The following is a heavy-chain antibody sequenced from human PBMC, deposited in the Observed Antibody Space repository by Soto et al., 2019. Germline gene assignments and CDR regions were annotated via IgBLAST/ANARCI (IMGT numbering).Heavy chain of an antibody. CDR2: ISGSGGST. CDR3: AKGGEAGDAFDS. Sequence: PGGSLRLSCAASGFTFSSYAMSWVRQAPGKGLEWVAAISGSGGSTYYADSVKGRFTISRDNSKNTLYLQMNSLRAEDTAVYYCAKGGEAGDAFDSWGQGTTVTVSS. CDR1: GFTFSSYA. V-gene: IGHV3-23*01. D-gene: IGHD3-16*01. J-gene: IGHJ3*02.